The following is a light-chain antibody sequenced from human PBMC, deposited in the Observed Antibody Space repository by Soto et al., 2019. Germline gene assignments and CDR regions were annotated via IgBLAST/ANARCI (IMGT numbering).Light chain of an antibody. CDR1: QAISSY. J-gene: IGKJ4*01. CDR2: AAS. Sequence: IQLTQSPSSLSASVGDRVTITCRASQAISSYLAWYQQKPGKAPNLLIYAASTLQSGVPSRFSGSGSGTDFTLTISSLQPEDFATYFCQQLNSYPLTFGGGTKV. CDR3: QQLNSYPLT. V-gene: IGKV1-9*01.